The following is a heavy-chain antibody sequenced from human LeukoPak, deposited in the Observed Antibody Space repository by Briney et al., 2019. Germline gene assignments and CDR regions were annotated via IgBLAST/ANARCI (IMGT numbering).Heavy chain of an antibody. J-gene: IGHJ4*02. CDR2: INPNSGGT. V-gene: IGHV1-2*02. CDR3: ARGPRYGSGNYYNNY. D-gene: IGHD3-10*01. CDR1: GFTFTGCY. Sequence: ASVKVSCKASGFTFTGCYIYWVRQAPGQGLEWTGWINPNSGGTNYALKFQGRVTMTRDTSISTAYMELSRLRSDDTAVYYCARGPRYGSGNYYNNYWGQGTLVTVSS.